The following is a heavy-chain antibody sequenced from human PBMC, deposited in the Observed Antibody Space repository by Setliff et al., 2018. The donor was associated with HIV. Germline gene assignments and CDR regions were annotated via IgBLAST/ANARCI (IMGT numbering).Heavy chain of an antibody. CDR3: ASAVAWQRNALDL. Sequence: ASVKVSCKPSGYSFTNHYMHWVRQAPGPGLEWMGVINPTVSSTRNPQKFQGRVAMTRDKSTSTVYMELISLRTEDPAVDYCASAVAWQRNALDLWGQGTMVTVSS. CDR2: INPTVSST. D-gene: IGHD6-19*01. V-gene: IGHV1-46*01. J-gene: IGHJ3*01. CDR1: GYSFTNHY.